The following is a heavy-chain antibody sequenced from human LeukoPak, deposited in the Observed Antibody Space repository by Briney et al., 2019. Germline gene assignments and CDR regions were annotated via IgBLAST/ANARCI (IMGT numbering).Heavy chain of an antibody. V-gene: IGHV4-61*01. CDR1: GGSVSSGSYY. J-gene: IGHJ5*02. CDR3: ARQGDVLRYFDWSRPNWFDP. D-gene: IGHD3-9*01. CDR2: IYYSGST. Sequence: SETLSLTCTVSGGSVSSGSYYWSWIRQPPGKGLEWIGYIYYSGSTNYNPSLKSRVTISVDTSKNQFSLKLSSVTAADTAVYYCARQGDVLRYFDWSRPNWFDPWGQGTLVTVSS.